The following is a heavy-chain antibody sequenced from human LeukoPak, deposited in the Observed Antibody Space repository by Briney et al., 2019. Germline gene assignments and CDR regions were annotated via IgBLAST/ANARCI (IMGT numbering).Heavy chain of an antibody. CDR3: ARDSHSDILTGYYSRGCWFDP. J-gene: IGHJ5*02. CDR2: IYYSGST. Sequence: SETLSLTCTVSGGSISSSSYYWGWIRQPPGKGLEWIGSIYYSGSTYYNPSLKSRVTISVDTSKNQFSLKLSSVTAADTAVYYCARDSHSDILTGYYSRGCWFDPWGQGTLVTVSS. V-gene: IGHV4-39*07. D-gene: IGHD3-9*01. CDR1: GGSISSSSYY.